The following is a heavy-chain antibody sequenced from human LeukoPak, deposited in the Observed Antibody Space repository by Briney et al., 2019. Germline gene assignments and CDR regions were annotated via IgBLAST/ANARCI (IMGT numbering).Heavy chain of an antibody. V-gene: IGHV4-4*09. CDR3: ARHPYSGNYYRNNWFDP. CDR2: IYTSGST. CDR1: GDSISNYY. J-gene: IGHJ5*02. Sequence: SETLSLTCTVSGDSISNYYWSWIRQPPGKGLEWIGYIYTSGSTNYSPSLKSRVTISLDTSKNQFSLELSSVTAADTAVYYCARHPYSGNYYRNNWFDPWSQGTLVTVSS. D-gene: IGHD1-26*01.